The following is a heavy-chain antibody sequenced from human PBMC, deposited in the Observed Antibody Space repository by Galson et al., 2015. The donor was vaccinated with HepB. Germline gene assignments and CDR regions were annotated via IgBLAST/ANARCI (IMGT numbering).Heavy chain of an antibody. CDR3: ARSGYSNSWPGY. J-gene: IGHJ4*02. D-gene: IGHD6-13*01. CDR1: GDSISSYY. V-gene: IGHV4-59*01. CDR2: IYYSGNT. Sequence: LSLTCTASGDSISSYYWSWIRQPPGKGLEWIGYIYYSGNTNYNPSLKSRVTISVDTSKNHFSLKLSSVTAADTAVYYCARSGYSNSWPGYWGQGTLVTVSS.